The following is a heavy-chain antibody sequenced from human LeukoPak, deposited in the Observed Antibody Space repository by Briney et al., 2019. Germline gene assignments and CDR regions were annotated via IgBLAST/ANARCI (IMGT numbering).Heavy chain of an antibody. Sequence: APVKVSCKVSGYTLTELSMHWVRQAPGKGLEWMGGFDPEDGETIYAQKFQGRVTMTEDTSTDTAYMELSSLRSEDTAVYYCATDILRYFDWLLPYWGQGTLVTVSS. D-gene: IGHD3-9*01. CDR2: FDPEDGET. J-gene: IGHJ4*02. V-gene: IGHV1-24*01. CDR3: ATDILRYFDWLLPY. CDR1: GYTLTELS.